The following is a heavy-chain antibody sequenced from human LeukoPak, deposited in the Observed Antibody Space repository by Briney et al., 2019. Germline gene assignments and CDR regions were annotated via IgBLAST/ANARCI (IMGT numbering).Heavy chain of an antibody. V-gene: IGHV3-48*01. J-gene: IGHJ4*02. D-gene: IGHD2-8*01. CDR1: GFTFSSYS. CDR3: ASPRGYCTNGVCDAFDY. Sequence: PGGSLRLSCAASGFTFSSYSMNWVRQAPGKGLEWVSYISSSSSTIYYADSVKGRFTISRDNAKNSLYLQMNSLRAEDTAVYYCASPRGYCTNGVCDAFDYWGQGTLVTVSS. CDR2: ISSSSSTI.